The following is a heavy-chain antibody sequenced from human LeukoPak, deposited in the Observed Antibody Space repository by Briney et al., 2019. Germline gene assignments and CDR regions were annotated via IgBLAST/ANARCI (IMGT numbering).Heavy chain of an antibody. CDR2: ISGSGGST. D-gene: IGHD2-2*01. V-gene: IGHV3-23*01. Sequence: PGGSLRLSCEASGFTFSTYGMSWVRQAPGKGLEWVSGISGSGGSTYYADSVKGRFTISRDNSKNTLYLQMNSLRDEDTALYYCAKTYQDIVVVPAAIFDYWGQGTLVTVSS. CDR1: GFTFSTYG. CDR3: AKTYQDIVVVPAAIFDY. J-gene: IGHJ4*02.